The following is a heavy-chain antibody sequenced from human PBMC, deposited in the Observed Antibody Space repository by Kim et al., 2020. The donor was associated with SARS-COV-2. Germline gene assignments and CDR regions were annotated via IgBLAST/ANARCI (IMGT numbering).Heavy chain of an antibody. CDR1: GGSISSGSYY. J-gene: IGHJ4*02. CDR2: IYTSGST. D-gene: IGHD3-10*01. CDR3: ARGGWFGNYFDY. Sequence: SETLSLTCTVSGGSISSGSYYWSWIRQPAGKGLEWIGGIYTSGSTNYNPSLKSRVTISVDTSKNQFSLKLSSVTAADTAVYYCARGGWFGNYFDYWGQGTLVTVSS. V-gene: IGHV4-61*02.